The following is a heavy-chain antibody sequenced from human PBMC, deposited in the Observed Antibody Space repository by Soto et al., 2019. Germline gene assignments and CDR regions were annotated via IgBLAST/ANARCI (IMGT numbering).Heavy chain of an antibody. J-gene: IGHJ6*02. CDR1: AYTFTRYG. CDR2: ISGYNGDT. Sequence: QGHLVQSGAEVKKPGASVKVSCKTSAYTFTRYGISWVRQAPGQGLEWMGWISGYNGDTNYAQNLQDRVTMTIDTSTTTAYMELRSLTSDDTAVYYCAKNGQPPYYYYGLDVWDQGTTVTVSS. CDR3: AKNGQPPYYYYGLDV. D-gene: IGHD2-8*01. V-gene: IGHV1-18*01.